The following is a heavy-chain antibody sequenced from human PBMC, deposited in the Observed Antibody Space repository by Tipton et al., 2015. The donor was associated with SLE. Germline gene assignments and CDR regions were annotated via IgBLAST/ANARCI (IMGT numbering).Heavy chain of an antibody. D-gene: IGHD6-13*01. V-gene: IGHV3-23*01. CDR1: GFAFRNYA. J-gene: IGHJ6*02. Sequence: SLRLSCAASGFAFRNYAMRWVRQAPGKGLEWVSGISGSGSNTYYADSVKGRFTISRDNSKNTLSLQMNSLRAEDTAIYYCAKEVLDTYSWSVAMDVWGQGTTVTVSS. CDR3: AKEVLDTYSWSVAMDV. CDR2: ISGSGSNT.